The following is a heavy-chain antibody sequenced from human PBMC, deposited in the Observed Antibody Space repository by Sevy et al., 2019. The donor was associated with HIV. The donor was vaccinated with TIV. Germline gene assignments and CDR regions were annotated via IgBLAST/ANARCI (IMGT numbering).Heavy chain of an antibody. Sequence: GGSLRLSCEASGFTFSSYIMHWVRQAPGKGLEWVAVISYDGSKKYYADSVKGRFTISRDNSKNTLYLQMNSLRAEDTAVYYCARDPRLTIFGLVPYYFDYWGQGTLVTVSS. D-gene: IGHD3-3*01. CDR1: GFTFSSYI. V-gene: IGHV3-30-3*01. CDR3: ARDPRLTIFGLVPYYFDY. J-gene: IGHJ4*02. CDR2: ISYDGSKK.